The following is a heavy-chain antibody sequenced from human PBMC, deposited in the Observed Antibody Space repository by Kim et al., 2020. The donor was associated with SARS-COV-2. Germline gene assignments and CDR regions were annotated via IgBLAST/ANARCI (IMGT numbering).Heavy chain of an antibody. CDR2: IYYSGST. D-gene: IGHD5-12*01. Sequence: SETLSLTCTVSGGSVSSGSYYWSWIRQPPGKGLEWIGYIYYSGSTNYNPSLKSRVTISVDTSKNQFSLKLSSVTAADTAVYYCARLGGSGYDQNLFDYWG. CDR3: ARLGGSGYDQNLFDY. V-gene: IGHV4-61*01. CDR1: GGSVSSGSYY. J-gene: IGHJ4*01.